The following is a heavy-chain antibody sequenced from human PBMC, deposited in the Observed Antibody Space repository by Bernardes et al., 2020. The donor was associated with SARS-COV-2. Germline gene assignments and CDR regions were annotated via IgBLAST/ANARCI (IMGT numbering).Heavy chain of an antibody. J-gene: IGHJ3*02. Sequence: GGSLRLSCAASGFTFSSYDMHWVRQATGKGLEWVSAIGTAGDTYYPGSVKGRFTISRENAKNSLYLQMNSLRAVDTAVYYCARGSRSGSYPDAFDIWGQGTMVTVSS. V-gene: IGHV3-13*01. D-gene: IGHD1-26*01. CDR1: GFTFSSYD. CDR3: ARGSRSGSYPDAFDI. CDR2: IGTAGDT.